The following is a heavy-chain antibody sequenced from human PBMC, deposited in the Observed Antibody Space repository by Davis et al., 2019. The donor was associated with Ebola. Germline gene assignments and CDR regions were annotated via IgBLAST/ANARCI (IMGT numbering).Heavy chain of an antibody. CDR2: INPNSGGT. CDR3: ARLCAAAGYYGMDV. Sequence: AASVKVSCKASGYTFTGYYMHWVRQAPGQGLEWMGWINPNSGGTNYAQKFQGWVTMTRDTSISTAYMELSSLRSEDTAVYYCARLCAAAGYYGMDVWGQGTTVTVSS. V-gene: IGHV1-2*04. J-gene: IGHJ6*02. CDR1: GYTFTGYY. D-gene: IGHD6-13*01.